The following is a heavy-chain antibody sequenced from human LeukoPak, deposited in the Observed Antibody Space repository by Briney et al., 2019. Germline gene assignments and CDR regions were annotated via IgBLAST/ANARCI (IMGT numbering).Heavy chain of an antibody. CDR2: IYYSGST. D-gene: IGHD3-10*01. CDR1: GGSISSYH. V-gene: IGHV4-59*01. CDR3: ARVYGSGSHSN. Sequence: SETLSLTCAASGGSISSYHWSWIRQPPGEGLEWIGYIYYSGSTNYNPSLKSRVTISVDTSKNHFSLNLTSVTAADTAVYYCARVYGSGSHSNWGQGTLVTVSS. J-gene: IGHJ4*02.